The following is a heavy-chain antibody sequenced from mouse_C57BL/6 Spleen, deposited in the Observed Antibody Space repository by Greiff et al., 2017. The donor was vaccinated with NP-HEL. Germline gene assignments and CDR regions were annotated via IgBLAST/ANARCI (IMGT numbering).Heavy chain of an antibody. Sequence: VQLQQPGAELVKPGASVKLSCKASGYTFTSYWMHWVKQRPGQGLEWIGMIHPNSGSTNYNEKFKSKATLTVDKSSSTAYMQLSSLTSEDSAVYYCARYPPYYSNYGWFAYWGQGTLVTVSA. CDR1: GYTFTSYW. J-gene: IGHJ3*01. CDR2: IHPNSGST. CDR3: ARYPPYYSNYGWFAY. D-gene: IGHD2-5*01. V-gene: IGHV1-64*01.